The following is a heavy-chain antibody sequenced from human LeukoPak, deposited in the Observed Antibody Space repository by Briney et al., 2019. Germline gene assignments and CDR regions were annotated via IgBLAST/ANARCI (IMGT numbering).Heavy chain of an antibody. CDR2: IYYTGNT. D-gene: IGHD1-26*01. Sequence: PSETLSLTCAVSGASISGSGYYLGWIRQPPGKGLEWIGNIYYTGNTYYNASLQSRVTISIDTSMNQFSLRLNSVTAADTAMYYCAKSGGYGLIDYWGQGTLVTVSS. V-gene: IGHV4-39*01. CDR1: GASISGSGYY. J-gene: IGHJ4*02. CDR3: AKSGGYGLIDY.